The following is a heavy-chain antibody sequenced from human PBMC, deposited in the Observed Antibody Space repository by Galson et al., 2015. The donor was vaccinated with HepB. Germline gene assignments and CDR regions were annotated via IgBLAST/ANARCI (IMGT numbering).Heavy chain of an antibody. V-gene: IGHV1-3*01. CDR3: ARDGLAVAGTRYYYYMDV. D-gene: IGHD6-19*01. CDR1: GYTFTSYA. Sequence: SVKVSCKASGYTFTSYAMHWVRQAPGQRLEWMGWINAGNGNTKYSQKFQGRVTITRDTSASTAYMELSSLRSEDTAVYYCARDGLAVAGTRYYYYMDVWGKGTTVTVSS. J-gene: IGHJ6*03. CDR2: INAGNGNT.